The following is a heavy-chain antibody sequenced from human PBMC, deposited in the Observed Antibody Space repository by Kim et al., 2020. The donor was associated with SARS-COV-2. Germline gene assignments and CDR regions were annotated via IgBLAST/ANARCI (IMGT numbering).Heavy chain of an antibody. CDR3: ARDSTVVTPWGIYYYGMAV. CDR2: ISSSSSTV. CDR1: GFTFSTYN. Sequence: GGSLRLSCAASGFTFSTYNMNWVRQAPGKGLEWVSYISSSSSTVFYANSVKGRFTISRDNAKNSLYLQMNSLRDEDTTVYYCARDSTVVTPWGIYYYGMAVWGQGTTVTVSS. V-gene: IGHV3-48*02. D-gene: IGHD2-21*02. J-gene: IGHJ6*02.